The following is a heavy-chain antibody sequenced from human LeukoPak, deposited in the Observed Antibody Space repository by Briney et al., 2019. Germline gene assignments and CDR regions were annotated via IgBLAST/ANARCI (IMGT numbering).Heavy chain of an antibody. D-gene: IGHD5-18*01. Sequence: SETLSLTCAVSGGSINRGTFFWTWIRKPPGKGLEWIGYISNSGSTNYHPSLKSRVTISSDTSKTQFTLKLTSVTAADTAVYYCARDRDTAMARAPAFDIWGQGTMVTVSS. CDR1: GGSINRGTFF. V-gene: IGHV4-61*01. J-gene: IGHJ3*02. CDR3: ARDRDTAMARAPAFDI. CDR2: ISNSGST.